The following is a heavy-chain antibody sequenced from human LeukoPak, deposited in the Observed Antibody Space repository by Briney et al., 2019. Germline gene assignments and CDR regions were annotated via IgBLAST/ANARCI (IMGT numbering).Heavy chain of an antibody. CDR2: IKGDKSAR. D-gene: IGHD1-26*01. V-gene: IGHV3-7*01. CDR1: GFTLSTYW. Sequence: GGSLRLSCAASGFTLSTYWMAWVRQAPGKGLEWVANIKGDKSARHQADSVKGRLTISRDNTQNSVYLQMSSLRGEDTAVYYCARDVGGSLDYWGQGTLVTVSS. J-gene: IGHJ4*02. CDR3: ARDVGGSLDY.